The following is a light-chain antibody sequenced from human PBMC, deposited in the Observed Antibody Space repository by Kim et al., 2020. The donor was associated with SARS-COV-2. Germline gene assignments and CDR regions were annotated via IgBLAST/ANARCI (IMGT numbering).Light chain of an antibody. CDR2: DNN. CDR1: SSNIGQNY. J-gene: IGLJ2*01. CDR3: GTWDSSLSAGQVV. Sequence: KVTIPCPGSSSNIGQNYVFWYQQTPVTAPKRLIYDNNKRPSGIPDRFSGSKSGTSATLGITGLQTGDEADYDCGTWDSSLSAGQVVFGGGTQLTVL. V-gene: IGLV1-51*01.